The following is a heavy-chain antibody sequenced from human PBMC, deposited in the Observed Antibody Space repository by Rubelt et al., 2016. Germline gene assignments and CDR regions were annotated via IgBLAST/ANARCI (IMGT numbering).Heavy chain of an antibody. CDR1: GGSISSYC. V-gene: IGHV4-59*08. Sequence: QVQLQESGPGLVKPSETLSLTCTVSGGSISSYCWSWIRQPPGEGLEWIGYVHYSGSTDYNPSLKSRVTISVDTSKKQVSLKVRSVTAADTAVYYCARTSGYNYDEAFDIWGQGTMVTVSS. J-gene: IGHJ3*02. CDR2: VHYSGST. D-gene: IGHD5-12*01. CDR3: ARTSGYNYDEAFDI.